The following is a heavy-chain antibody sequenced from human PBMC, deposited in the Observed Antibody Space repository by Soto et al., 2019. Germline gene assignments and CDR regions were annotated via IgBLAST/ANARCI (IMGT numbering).Heavy chain of an antibody. Sequence: SETLSLTCTVSGVVLGSDAYYWSWIRQHPGKGLEWIGNIYHTGSTYYNPSLKSRVVISLDTSQNQFFLSLSSVTAADTAVYFCARNRFSGNRWSTFDYWGQGSLVTVSS. CDR2: IYHTGST. V-gene: IGHV4-31*03. CDR1: GVVLGSDAYY. CDR3: ARNRFSGNRWSTFDY. J-gene: IGHJ4*02. D-gene: IGHD3-16*02.